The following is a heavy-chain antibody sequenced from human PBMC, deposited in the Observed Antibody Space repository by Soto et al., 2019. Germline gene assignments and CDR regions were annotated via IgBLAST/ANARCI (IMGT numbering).Heavy chain of an antibody. D-gene: IGHD1-20*01. J-gene: IGHJ4*02. Sequence: LSLTCAVSGASISGSYYYWAWLRQSPGKGPEWIGSVFYTGFTSYNPSLESRVSVSVDTSKSQFSLKLSAVTAADTAAYYCATSQKGYNWNYFDHWGQGALVTVSS. CDR3: ATSQKGYNWNYFDH. CDR2: VFYTGFT. V-gene: IGHV4-39*01. CDR1: GASISGSYYY.